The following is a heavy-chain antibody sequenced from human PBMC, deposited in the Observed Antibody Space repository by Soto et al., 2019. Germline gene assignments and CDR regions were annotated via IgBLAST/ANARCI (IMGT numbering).Heavy chain of an antibody. Sequence: TLSLTCTVSGGSISSGDYYWSWIRQPPGKGLEWIGYIYYSGSTYYNPSLKSRVTISVDTSKNQFSLKLSSVTAADTAVYYCARVGPFDFWSGYYPNCFDPWGQGTLVTVSS. CDR3: ARVGPFDFWSGYYPNCFDP. CDR2: IYYSGST. D-gene: IGHD3-3*01. CDR1: GGSISSGDYY. V-gene: IGHV4-30-4*01. J-gene: IGHJ5*02.